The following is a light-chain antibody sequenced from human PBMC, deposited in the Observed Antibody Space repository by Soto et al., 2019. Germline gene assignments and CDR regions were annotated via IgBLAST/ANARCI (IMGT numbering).Light chain of an antibody. CDR1: QSVTNK. Sequence: EMLMTQSPATLSVSPGERVSLSCWASQSVTNKLAWYQQKPGQTPRLLIYDTSTRATGIPDRFSGSGSGTDFTLTISRLEPEDFAVYYCQQYDSSPKTFGQGTKVDIK. CDR2: DTS. V-gene: IGKV3-20*01. CDR3: QQYDSSPKT. J-gene: IGKJ1*01.